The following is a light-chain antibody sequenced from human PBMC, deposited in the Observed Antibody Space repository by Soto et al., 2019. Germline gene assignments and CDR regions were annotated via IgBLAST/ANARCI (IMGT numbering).Light chain of an antibody. CDR3: QHYGSFNT. J-gene: IGKJ4*01. CDR2: GAS. Sequence: EIVLTQSPGTLSLSPGERATLSCRASQSVDSTYLTWYQQKPGQAPRLLIYGASGRATGIPDRISGSGSGTDFTLTISRLEPEDFAVYYCQHYGSFNTFAGGTKVDI. V-gene: IGKV3-20*01. CDR1: QSVDSTY.